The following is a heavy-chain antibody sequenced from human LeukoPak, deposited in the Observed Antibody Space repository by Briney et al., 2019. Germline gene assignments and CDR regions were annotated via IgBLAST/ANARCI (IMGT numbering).Heavy chain of an antibody. CDR1: GFTFSSYS. CDR3: ARASSGWYGPNY. CDR2: ISSSSSYI. V-gene: IGHV3-21*01. Sequence: GGSLRLSCAASGFTFSSYSMIWVRQAPGKGLEWVSSISSSSSYIYYADSVKGRFTISRDNAKNSLYLQMNSLRAEDTAVYYCARASSGWYGPNYWGQGTLVTVSS. D-gene: IGHD6-19*01. J-gene: IGHJ4*02.